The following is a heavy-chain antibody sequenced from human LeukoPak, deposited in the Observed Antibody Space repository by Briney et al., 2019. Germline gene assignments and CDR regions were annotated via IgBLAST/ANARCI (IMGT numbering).Heavy chain of an antibody. Sequence: SETLSLTCAVSGGSISSSNWWSWVRQPPGKGLEWIGEIYHSGSTNYNPSLKSRVTISVDKSKNQFSLKLSSVTAADTAVYYCARVSGYCSSTSCHTLDYWGQGTLVTVSS. J-gene: IGHJ4*02. D-gene: IGHD2-2*02. CDR1: GGSISSSNW. CDR3: ARVSGYCSSTSCHTLDY. CDR2: IYHSGST. V-gene: IGHV4-4*02.